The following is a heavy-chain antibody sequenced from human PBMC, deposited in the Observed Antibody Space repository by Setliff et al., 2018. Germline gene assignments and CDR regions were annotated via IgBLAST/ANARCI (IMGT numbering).Heavy chain of an antibody. CDR3: ARLSWNGLRYYGLDV. CDR1: GDSFSDYY. Sequence: NPSETLSLTCAVYGDSFSDYYWSWIRQPPGKGLEWIEEINHRGSTNYSPSLRSRVTMSVDTSTNQFSLKLRSVTAADTAVYYCARLSWNGLRYYGLDVWGQGTTVTVSS. V-gene: IGHV4-34*01. J-gene: IGHJ6*02. CDR2: INHRGST. D-gene: IGHD3-3*01.